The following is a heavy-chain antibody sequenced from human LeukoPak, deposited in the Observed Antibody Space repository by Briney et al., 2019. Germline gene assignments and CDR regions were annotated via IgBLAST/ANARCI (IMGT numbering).Heavy chain of an antibody. J-gene: IGHJ4*02. CDR2: IYYSGST. D-gene: IGHD3-22*01. V-gene: IGHV4-39*07. Sequence: PSETLSLTCTVSGGSISSSRYYWGWIRQPPGKGLEWIGSIYYSGSTYYNPSLKSRVTISVDTSKNQFSLKLSSVTAADTAVYYCARVDYDSSGYPYYFDYWGQGTLVTVSS. CDR1: GGSISSSRYY. CDR3: ARVDYDSSGYPYYFDY.